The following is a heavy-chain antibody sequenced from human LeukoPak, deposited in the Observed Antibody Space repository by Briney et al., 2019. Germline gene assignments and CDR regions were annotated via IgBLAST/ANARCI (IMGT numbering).Heavy chain of an antibody. CDR2: IYYSGST. V-gene: IGHV4-39*07. D-gene: IGHD3-22*01. J-gene: IGHJ3*02. CDR3: ASASDYYDSSGYDAFDI. Sequence: PSETLSLTCTVSGGSISSSSYYWGWIRQPPGKGLEWIGSIYYSGSTYYNPSLKSRVTISVDTSKNQFSLKLSSVTAADTAVYYCASASDYYDSSGYDAFDIWGQGTMVTVSS. CDR1: GGSISSSSYY.